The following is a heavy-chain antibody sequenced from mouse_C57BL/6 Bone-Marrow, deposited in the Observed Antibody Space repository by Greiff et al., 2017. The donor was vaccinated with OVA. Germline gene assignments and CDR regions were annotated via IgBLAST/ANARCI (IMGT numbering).Heavy chain of an antibody. CDR1: GYTFTDYY. J-gene: IGHJ3*01. D-gene: IGHD2-3*01. CDR3: ASLYDRRFAY. CDR2: INPYNGGT. V-gene: IGHV1-19*01. Sequence: EVQVVESGPVLVKPGASVKMSCKASGYTFTDYYMNWVKQSHGKSLEWIGVINPYNGGTSYNQKFKGKATLTVDKSSSTAYMELNSLTSEDSAVYYCASLYDRRFAYWGQGTLVTVSA.